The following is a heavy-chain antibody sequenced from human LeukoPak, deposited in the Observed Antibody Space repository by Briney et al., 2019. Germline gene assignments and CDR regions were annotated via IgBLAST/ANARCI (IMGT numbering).Heavy chain of an antibody. Sequence: SETLSLTCTVSGGSISGYYWSWIRQPAGKGLEWIGRIYTSGSTNYNPSLKSRVTMSVDTSKNQFSLKLSSVTAADTAVYYCARSRVNSSSWYFDYYYYYMDVWGKGTTVTVSS. V-gene: IGHV4-4*07. CDR2: IYTSGST. CDR1: GGSISGYY. CDR3: ARSRVNSSSWYFDYYYYYMDV. J-gene: IGHJ6*03. D-gene: IGHD6-13*01.